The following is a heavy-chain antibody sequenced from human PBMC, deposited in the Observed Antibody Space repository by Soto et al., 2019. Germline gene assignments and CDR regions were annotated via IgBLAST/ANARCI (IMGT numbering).Heavy chain of an antibody. V-gene: IGHV1-18*04. Sequence: GASVNVSCKASGYTFTSYGISWVRQAPGQGLEWMGWISAYNGNTNYAQKLQGRVTMTTDTSTSTAYMELRSLRSDDTAVYYCARVEMDYDFWSGGFDPWGQGTLVT. CDR3: ARVEMDYDFWSGGFDP. CDR2: ISAYNGNT. CDR1: GYTFTSYG. J-gene: IGHJ5*02. D-gene: IGHD3-3*01.